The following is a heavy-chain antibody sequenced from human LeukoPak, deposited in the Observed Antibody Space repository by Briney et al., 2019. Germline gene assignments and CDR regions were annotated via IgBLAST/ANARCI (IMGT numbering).Heavy chain of an antibody. V-gene: IGHV3-30*02. Sequence: PGGSLRLSCAASGFTFRIYWMHWVRQAPGKGLEWVAFIRYDGSNKYYADSVKGRFTISRDNSKNTLYLQMNSLRAEDTAVYYCAKDHHLYSSSWYFGYWGQGTLVTVSS. CDR1: GFTFRIYW. CDR2: IRYDGSNK. CDR3: AKDHHLYSSSWYFGY. D-gene: IGHD6-13*01. J-gene: IGHJ4*02.